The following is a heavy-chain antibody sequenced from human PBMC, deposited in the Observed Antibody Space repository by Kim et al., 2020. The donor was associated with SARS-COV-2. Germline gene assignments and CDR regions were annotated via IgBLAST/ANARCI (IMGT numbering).Heavy chain of an antibody. CDR2: ISYDGSNK. CDR1: GFTFSSYA. Sequence: GGSLRLSCAASGFTFSSYAMHWVRQAPGKGLEWVAVISYDGSNKYYADSVKGRFTISRDNSKNTLYLQMNSLRAEDTAVYYCARDHSAGYCSSTSCYTSGGAFDYWGQGTLVTVSS. D-gene: IGHD2-2*02. J-gene: IGHJ4*02. V-gene: IGHV3-30-3*01. CDR3: ARDHSAGYCSSTSCYTSGGAFDY.